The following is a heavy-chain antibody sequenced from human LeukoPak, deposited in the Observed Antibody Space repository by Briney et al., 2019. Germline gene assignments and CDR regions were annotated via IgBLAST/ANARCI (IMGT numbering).Heavy chain of an antibody. J-gene: IGHJ4*02. V-gene: IGHV4-39*01. CDR2: IYYRGST. CDR3: ARHGLWSGAYFDY. Sequence: SETLSLTCTVSGGSISSSSYYWGWIRQPPGKGLEWIGSIYYRGSTYYNPSLKSRVTISVDTSKNRFSLKLSSVTAADTAVYYCARHGLWSGAYFDYWGQGTLVTVSS. D-gene: IGHD3-3*01. CDR1: GGSISSSSYY.